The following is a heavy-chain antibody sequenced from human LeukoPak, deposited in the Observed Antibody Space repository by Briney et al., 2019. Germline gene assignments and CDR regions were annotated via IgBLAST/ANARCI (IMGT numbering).Heavy chain of an antibody. CDR1: GFTFSSYW. Sequence: PGGSLRLSCAASGFTFSSYWMSWVRQAPGKGLEWVANIKQDGSEKYYVDSVKGRFTISRDNAKNSLYLQMNSLRAEDTAVYYCAKKGGRVIPAATPYYFDYWGQGSLVTVSS. J-gene: IGHJ4*02. V-gene: IGHV3-7*03. CDR2: IKQDGSEK. D-gene: IGHD2-2*01. CDR3: AKKGGRVIPAATPYYFDY.